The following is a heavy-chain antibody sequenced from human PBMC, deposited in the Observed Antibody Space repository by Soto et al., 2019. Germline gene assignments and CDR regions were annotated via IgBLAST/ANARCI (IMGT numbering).Heavy chain of an antibody. J-gene: IGHJ6*02. D-gene: IGHD6-13*01. CDR2: ISAYNGNT. Sequence: ASVKVSCKASGYTFTSYGISWVRQAPGQGLEWMGWISAYNGNTNYAQKLQGRVTMTTDTSTSTAYMELRSLRSDDTAVYYCARDQSSSWYYYCYGMDVWGQGTTVTVSS. CDR1: GYTFTSYG. V-gene: IGHV1-18*01. CDR3: ARDQSSSWYYYCYGMDV.